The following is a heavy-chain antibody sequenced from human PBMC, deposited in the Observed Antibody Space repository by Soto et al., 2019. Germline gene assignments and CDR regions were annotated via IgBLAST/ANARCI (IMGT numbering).Heavy chain of an antibody. CDR2: ISGSGGST. Sequence: PLRLSCTASGFTFSSYAMRWVLESPVKWLELVSAISGSGGSTYYADSVKGRFSISRDNSKNTLYLQMNSLRAEDTAVYYCAKEGGLLWFGENYYYYGMDVWGQGTTVTVSS. CDR1: GFTFSSYA. D-gene: IGHD3-10*01. V-gene: IGHV3-23*01. CDR3: AKEGGLLWFGENYYYYGMDV. J-gene: IGHJ6*02.